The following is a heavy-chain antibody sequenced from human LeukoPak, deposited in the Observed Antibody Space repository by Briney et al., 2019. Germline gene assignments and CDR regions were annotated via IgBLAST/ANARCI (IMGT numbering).Heavy chain of an antibody. V-gene: IGHV3-53*01. CDR2: IYSGGTT. D-gene: IGHD6-19*01. J-gene: IGHJ5*02. CDR3: AKGYSNGYGA. CDR1: GFTVSSNY. Sequence: QSGGSLRLSCAASGFTVSSNYMSWVRQAPGKGLEWVSVIYSGGTTYYADSVRGRFTISRDNSRNTLQLQMNSLRAEDTAVYYCAKGYSNGYGAWGQGTLVTVSS.